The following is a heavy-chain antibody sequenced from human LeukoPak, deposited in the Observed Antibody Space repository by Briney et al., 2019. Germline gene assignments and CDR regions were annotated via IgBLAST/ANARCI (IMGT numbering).Heavy chain of an antibody. CDR2: ISGSGGNT. Sequence: GGSLRLSCVASGFTFTSYAMSWVRQAPGKGLEWVSGISGSGGNTYYADSVKGRFTISRDNSKNTLYLQMSSLRVEDTAVYYCAKKDGDYRVGYYYYMDVWGKGTTVTVSS. CDR1: GFTFTSYA. V-gene: IGHV3-23*01. D-gene: IGHD4-17*01. CDR3: AKKDGDYRVGYYYYMDV. J-gene: IGHJ6*03.